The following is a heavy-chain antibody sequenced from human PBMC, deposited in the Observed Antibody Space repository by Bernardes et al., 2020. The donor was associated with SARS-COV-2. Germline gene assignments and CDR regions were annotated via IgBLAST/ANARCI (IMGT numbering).Heavy chain of an antibody. CDR3: ALPPTNYDRYGMDL. D-gene: IGHD3-22*01. Sequence: ASVKVSCNASGYTFSGGYIQWVRRAPGPGLECMRWIHPNSGGTNYAHKFQGRVTMTRDTSISTAYMELSRLRSDDTAVYYCALPPTNYDRYGMDLWGQGTTVTVSS. CDR1: GYTFSGGY. V-gene: IGHV1-2*07. CDR2: IHPNSGGT. J-gene: IGHJ6*02.